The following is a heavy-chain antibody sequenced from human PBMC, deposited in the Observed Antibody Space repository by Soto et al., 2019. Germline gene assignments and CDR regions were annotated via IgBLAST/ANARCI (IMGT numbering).Heavy chain of an antibody. CDR1: GGSVSSGSFH. CDR2: IFYNGTA. J-gene: IGHJ4*02. V-gene: IGHV4-61*01. D-gene: IGHD6-19*01. CDR3: ARIGGWYDIDF. Sequence: VQLQESGPGQVKPSETLSLTCSVSGGSVSSGSFHWSWIRQPPGKGLQFIGSIFYNGTANYSPSLKNGVSISIDTFQSQFFLQLISVAAADTAVYYCARIGGWYDIDFWGQGSLVTVSS.